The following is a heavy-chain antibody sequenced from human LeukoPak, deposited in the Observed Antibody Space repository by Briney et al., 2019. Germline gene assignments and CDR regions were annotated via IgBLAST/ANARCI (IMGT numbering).Heavy chain of an antibody. V-gene: IGHV1-69*05. CDR2: IIPIFGTA. D-gene: IGHD3-9*01. CDR3: ARGGHRYYDILTGYFFHSYFDY. J-gene: IGHJ4*02. CDR1: GGTFSSYA. Sequence: GASVKVSCKASGGTFSSYAISWVRQAPGQGLEWMGGIIPIFGTANYAQKLQGRVTITTDESTSTAYMELSSLRSEDTAVYYCARGGHRYYDILTGYFFHSYFDYWGQGTLVTVSS.